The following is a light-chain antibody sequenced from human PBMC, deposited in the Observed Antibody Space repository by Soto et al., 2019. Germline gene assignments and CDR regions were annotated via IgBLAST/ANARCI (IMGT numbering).Light chain of an antibody. CDR1: QSVSSN. CDR3: QQYNNWPPLT. V-gene: IGKV3-15*01. Sequence: EIVMTQSPATLSVSPGERATLSCRASQSVSSNLAWYQQKPGQAPRPLIYDASTRATDIPARFSGSGSGTEFTLTISGLQSEDFAVYYCQQYNNWPPLTFGGGTKVEIK. CDR2: DAS. J-gene: IGKJ4*01.